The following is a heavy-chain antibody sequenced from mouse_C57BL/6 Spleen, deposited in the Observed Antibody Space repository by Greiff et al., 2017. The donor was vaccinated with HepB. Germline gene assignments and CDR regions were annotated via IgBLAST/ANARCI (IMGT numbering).Heavy chain of an antibody. Sequence: EVMLVESGGDLVKPGGSLKLSCAASGFTFSSYGMSWVRQTPDKRLEWVATISSGGSYTYYPDSVKGRFTISRDNAKNTLYLQMSSLKSEDTAMYYCARQKDYGSREAWFAYWGQGTLVTVSA. CDR3: ARQKDYGSREAWFAY. CDR1: GFTFSSYG. D-gene: IGHD1-1*01. J-gene: IGHJ3*01. V-gene: IGHV5-6*02. CDR2: ISSGGSYT.